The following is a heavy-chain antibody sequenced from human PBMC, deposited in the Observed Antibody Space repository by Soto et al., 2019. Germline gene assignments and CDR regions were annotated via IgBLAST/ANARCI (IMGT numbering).Heavy chain of an antibody. J-gene: IGHJ4*02. D-gene: IGHD1-26*01. CDR2: INAGNGNT. CDR1: GYTFTSYA. V-gene: IGHV1-3*05. CDR3: ASSGSYWGIDY. Sequence: QVQLVQSGAEEQKPGASVKVSCKASGYTFTSYAMHWVRQAPGQRLEWMGGINAGNGNTKYSQKFQGRVTITRDTSASTADMELSSLRSEDTAVYYCASSGSYWGIDYWGQGTLVTVSS.